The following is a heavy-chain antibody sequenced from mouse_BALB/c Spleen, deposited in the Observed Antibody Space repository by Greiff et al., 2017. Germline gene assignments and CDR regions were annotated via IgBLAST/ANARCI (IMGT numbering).Heavy chain of an antibody. D-gene: IGHD2-12*01. V-gene: IGHV5-12-1*01. CDR2: ISSGGGST. CDR1: GFAFSSYD. CDR3: TRFTNYYAMDY. Sequence: DVMLVESGGGLVKPGGSLKLSCAASGFAFSSYDMSWVRQTPEQRLEWVAYISSGGGSTYYPDTVKGRFTISRDNAKNTLYLQMSSLKSEDTAMYYCTRFTNYYAMDYWGQGTSVTVSS. J-gene: IGHJ4*01.